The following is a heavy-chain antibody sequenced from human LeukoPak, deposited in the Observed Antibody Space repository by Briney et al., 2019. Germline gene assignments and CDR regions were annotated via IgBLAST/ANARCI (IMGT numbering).Heavy chain of an antibody. J-gene: IGHJ4*02. D-gene: IGHD3-10*01. Sequence: PGGSLRLSCAASGFTFSNFAMSWVRLTPGKGLEWVSSISGSGATSSSADSVKGRFIISRDNSKSTLYLQMNSLRVEDTAVYYCAKGRGGTGRNFFDYWGQGTQVTVSS. CDR1: GFTFSNFA. CDR3: AKGRGGTGRNFFDY. CDR2: ISGSGATS. V-gene: IGHV3-23*01.